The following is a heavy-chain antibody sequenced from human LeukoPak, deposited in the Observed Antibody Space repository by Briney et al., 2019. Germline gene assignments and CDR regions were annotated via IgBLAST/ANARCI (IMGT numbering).Heavy chain of an antibody. J-gene: IGHJ4*02. V-gene: IGHV3-53*01. D-gene: IGHD3-10*01. CDR2: IYSGGST. CDR3: ARDLGLLWFGEFGY. CDR1: GFTVSSNY. Sequence: GGSLRLSCAASGFTVSSNYMSWVRQAPGKGLEWVSVIYSGGSTYYADSVKGRFTISRDNSKNTLYLQMNSLRAEDTAVYYCARDLGLLWFGEFGYWGQGTLVTVSS.